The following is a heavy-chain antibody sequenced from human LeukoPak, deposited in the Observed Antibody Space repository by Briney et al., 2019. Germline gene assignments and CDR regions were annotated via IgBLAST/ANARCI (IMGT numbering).Heavy chain of an antibody. V-gene: IGHV1-24*01. CDR2: FDPEDGET. CDR1: GYTFTGYY. Sequence: GASVKVSCKASGYTFTGYYMHWVRQAPGKGLEWMGGFDPEDGETIYAQKFQGRVTMTEDTSTDTAYMELSSLRSEDTAVYYCATLVVVTGGFDYWGQGTLVTVSS. J-gene: IGHJ4*02. D-gene: IGHD2-21*02. CDR3: ATLVVVTGGFDY.